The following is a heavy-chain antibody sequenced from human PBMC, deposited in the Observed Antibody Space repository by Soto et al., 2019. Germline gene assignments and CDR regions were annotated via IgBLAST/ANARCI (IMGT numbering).Heavy chain of an antibody. V-gene: IGHV3-23*01. CDR3: AKGGKVPSNWNYVYYFDY. CDR1: GFTFSSYA. Sequence: EVQLLESGGGLVQPGGSLRLSCAASGFTFSSYAMSWVRQAPGKGLEWVSAISGSGGSTYYADSVKGRFTISRDNSKNTLYLQMNSLRAEDTAVYYCAKGGKVPSNWNYVYYFDYWGQGTLVTVSS. CDR2: ISGSGGST. D-gene: IGHD1-7*01. J-gene: IGHJ4*02.